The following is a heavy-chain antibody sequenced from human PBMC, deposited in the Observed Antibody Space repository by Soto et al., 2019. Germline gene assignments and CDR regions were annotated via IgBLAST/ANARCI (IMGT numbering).Heavy chain of an antibody. V-gene: IGHV1-69*13. J-gene: IGHJ6*02. CDR1: GGTFSSYA. CDR3: ARAPDCSSTSCYYYYYYGMDV. CDR2: IIPIFGTA. D-gene: IGHD2-2*01. Sequence: PSVKVSCKASGGTFSSYAISWVRQAPGQGLEWMGGIIPIFGTANYAQKFQGRVTITADESTSTAYMELSSLRSEDTAVYYCARAPDCSSTSCYYYYYYGMDVWGQGTTVTVSS.